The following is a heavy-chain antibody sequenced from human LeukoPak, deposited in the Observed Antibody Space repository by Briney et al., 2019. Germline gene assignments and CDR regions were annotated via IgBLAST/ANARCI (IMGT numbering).Heavy chain of an antibody. D-gene: IGHD2-15*01. CDR1: GFTFGNYH. Sequence: PGGSLRLSXAASGFTFGNYHMNWVRQAPGKGLEWVSYISRSASTIYYADSVKGRFTISRDNAQNSLYLQMNSLTAEDTAVYYCARDLVVVPASPYYFDYWGQGTPVTVSS. J-gene: IGHJ4*02. CDR3: ARDLVVVPASPYYFDY. CDR2: ISRSASTI. V-gene: IGHV3-48*01.